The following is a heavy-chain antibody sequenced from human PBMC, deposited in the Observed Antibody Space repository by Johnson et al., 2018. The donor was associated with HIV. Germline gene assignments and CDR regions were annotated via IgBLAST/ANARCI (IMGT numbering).Heavy chain of an antibody. V-gene: IGHV3-66*01. CDR3: AREIIFRGAFDI. D-gene: IGHD3-10*01. CDR1: GFTVSSNY. Sequence: VQLVESGGGLVQPGRSLRLSCAASGFTVSSNYMSWVRQAQGKGLEWVSVISSGGVTYYIDSVKGRFTISRDSSKNTLYLQMNSLRAEDTAVYYCAREIIFRGAFDIWGQGTMVTVS. J-gene: IGHJ3*02. CDR2: ISSGGVT.